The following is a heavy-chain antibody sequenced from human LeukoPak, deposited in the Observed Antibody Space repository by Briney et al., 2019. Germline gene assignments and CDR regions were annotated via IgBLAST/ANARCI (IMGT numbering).Heavy chain of an antibody. CDR3: ARRASPQWYFDY. V-gene: IGHV4-30-4*01. CDR2: IYYSGRT. D-gene: IGHD6-19*01. Sequence: SETLSLTCTVSGGSISSGDYYWSWIRQPPGKGLEWIGYIYYSGRTYYNPSLKSRVTISVDTSKNQFSLKLSSVTAADTAVYYCARRASPQWYFDYWGQGTLDTVSS. J-gene: IGHJ4*02. CDR1: GGSISSGDYY.